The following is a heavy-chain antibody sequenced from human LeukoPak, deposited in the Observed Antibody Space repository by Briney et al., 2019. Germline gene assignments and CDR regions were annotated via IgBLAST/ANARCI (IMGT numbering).Heavy chain of an antibody. V-gene: IGHV3-11*03. Sequence: GGSLRLSCAASGFTFSDYYMSWIRQAPGKGLEWVSYISSSSSYTNYADSVKGRFTISRDNSKNTLYLQMNSLRAEDTAVYYCAKFRGYSYGYFDYWGQGTLVTVSS. CDR2: ISSSSSYT. J-gene: IGHJ4*02. CDR3: AKFRGYSYGYFDY. CDR1: GFTFSDYY. D-gene: IGHD5-18*01.